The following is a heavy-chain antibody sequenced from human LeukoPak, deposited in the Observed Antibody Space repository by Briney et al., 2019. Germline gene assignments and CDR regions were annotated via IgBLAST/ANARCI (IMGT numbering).Heavy chain of an antibody. CDR2: INHSGST. CDR1: GGSFSGYD. D-gene: IGHD1-20*01. Sequence: SETLSLTCAVYGGSFSGYDWSWIRQPPGKGLEWIGEINHSGSTNYNPPLKSRVTISVDTSKNQFSLKLTSVTAADTAVYYCASLTGTTDYYYYYMDVWGKGTTVTVSS. V-gene: IGHV4-34*01. J-gene: IGHJ6*03. CDR3: ASLTGTTDYYYYYMDV.